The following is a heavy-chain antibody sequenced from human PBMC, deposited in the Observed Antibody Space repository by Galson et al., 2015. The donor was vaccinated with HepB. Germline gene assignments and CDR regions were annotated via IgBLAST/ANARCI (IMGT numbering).Heavy chain of an antibody. CDR3: ARGSAVVVGYFDY. D-gene: IGHD2-15*01. V-gene: IGHV3-21*01. CDR2: ISSSSSYI. CDR1: GFTFSSYN. Sequence: SLRLSCAASGFTFSSYNMNWVRQAPGKGLEWVSSISSSSSYIYYADSVKGRFTISRDNAKNSLYLLMNSLRAEDTAVYYCARGSAVVVGYFDYWGQGTLVTVSS. J-gene: IGHJ4*02.